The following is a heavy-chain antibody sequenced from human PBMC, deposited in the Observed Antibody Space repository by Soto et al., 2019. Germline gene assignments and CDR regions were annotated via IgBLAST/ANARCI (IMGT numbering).Heavy chain of an antibody. CDR2: IFHDGNT. D-gene: IGHD3-3*01. V-gene: IGHV4-4*02. CDR1: GASIGSGGW. J-gene: IGHJ5*02. Sequence: SETLSLTCAVSGASIGSGGWWSWVRQPPGKGLEWIAEIFHDGNTNYNPSLKSRVTISVDKSQNQFSLNVYSVTAADTAFYYCVRHDGWTGPDQWGQGTPVTVSS. CDR3: VRHDGWTGPDQ.